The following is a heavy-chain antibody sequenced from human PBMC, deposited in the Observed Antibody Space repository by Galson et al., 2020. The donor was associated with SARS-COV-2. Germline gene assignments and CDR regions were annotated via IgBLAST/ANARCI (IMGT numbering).Heavy chain of an antibody. D-gene: IGHD3-10*01. V-gene: IGHV1-18*01. J-gene: IGHJ5*02. Sequence: ASVKVSCKASGYTFTSYGISWVRQAPGQGLEWMGWISAYNGNTNYAQKLQGRVTMTTDTSTSTAYMELRSLRSDDTAVYYCARDLKALLWFGELWDWFDPWGQGTLVTVSS. CDR2: ISAYNGNT. CDR3: ARDLKALLWFGELWDWFDP. CDR1: GYTFTSYG.